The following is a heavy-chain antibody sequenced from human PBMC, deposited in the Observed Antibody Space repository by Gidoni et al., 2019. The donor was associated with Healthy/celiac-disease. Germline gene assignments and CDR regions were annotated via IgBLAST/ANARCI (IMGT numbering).Heavy chain of an antibody. J-gene: IGHJ5*02. CDR2: ISWNSGSI. Sequence: EVQLVEAGGGWVQPCRLLRLSCAASGFHFDEYAMHWVRQAPGKGLEWVSGISWNSGSIGYADSVKGRFTISRDNAKNALYLQMNSLRAEDTALYYCAKEGLRSWGQGTLVTVSS. D-gene: IGHD3-16*01. V-gene: IGHV3-9*01. CDR1: GFHFDEYA. CDR3: AKEGLRS.